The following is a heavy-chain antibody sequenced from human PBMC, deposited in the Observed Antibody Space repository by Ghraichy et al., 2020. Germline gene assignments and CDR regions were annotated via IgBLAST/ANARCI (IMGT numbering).Heavy chain of an antibody. V-gene: IGHV4-34*01. Sequence: SETLSLTCAVFGGSFSGYYWSWIRQSPGKGLEWIGDIDRSGYTNYNPSLRSRFTISLDTSKNQFSLRLTSVTAADTAVYYCARHGSGRITVIVVVPAFDSWGRGTLVTVSS. D-gene: IGHD3-22*01. CDR1: GGSFSGYY. J-gene: IGHJ4*01. CDR2: IDRSGYT. CDR3: ARHGSGRITVIVVVPAFDS.